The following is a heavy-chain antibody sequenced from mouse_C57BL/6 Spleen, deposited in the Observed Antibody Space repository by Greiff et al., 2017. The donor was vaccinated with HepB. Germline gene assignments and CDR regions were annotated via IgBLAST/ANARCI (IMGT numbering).Heavy chain of an antibody. CDR1: GYTFTSYG. D-gene: IGHD1-1*01. Sequence: VQLQQSGAELARPGASVKLSCKASGYTFTSYGISWVKQRTGQGLEWIGEIYPRSGNTYYNEKFKGKATLTADKSSSTAYMKLRSLTSEDSAVYFCARSRKDYGSSYGDYWGQGTTLTVSS. CDR2: IYPRSGNT. J-gene: IGHJ2*01. V-gene: IGHV1-81*01. CDR3: ARSRKDYGSSYGDY.